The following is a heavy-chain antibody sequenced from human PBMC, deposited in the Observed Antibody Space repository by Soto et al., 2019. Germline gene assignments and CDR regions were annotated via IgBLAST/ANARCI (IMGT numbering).Heavy chain of an antibody. CDR3: ARDHKWDGMDV. CDR1: GGSFSSDSFI. D-gene: IGHD1-26*01. V-gene: IGHV4-31*02. J-gene: IGHJ6*02. Sequence: PSETLSLTXSVSGGSFSSDSFIWSWVRQFPGKGLEWIGYINYSGTTYYNPSLRSRITMSVDTSKNQFSLNLSSVTAADTAVYYCARDHKWDGMDVWGQGTTVTVS. CDR2: INYSGTT.